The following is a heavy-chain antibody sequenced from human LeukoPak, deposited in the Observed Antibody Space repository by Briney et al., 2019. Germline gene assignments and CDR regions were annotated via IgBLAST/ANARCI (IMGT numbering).Heavy chain of an antibody. CDR2: ISYDRSNK. Sequence: GGSLRLSCAASGFTFSSYAMHWVRQAPGEGLEWVAVISYDRSNKYYADSVKGQFTISRDNSKNTLYLQMNSLRAEDTAVYYCAKDKGTMIVVVIQYYFDYWGQGTLVTVSS. D-gene: IGHD3-22*01. CDR3: AKDKGTMIVVVIQYYFDY. CDR1: GFTFSSYA. V-gene: IGHV3-30-3*01. J-gene: IGHJ4*02.